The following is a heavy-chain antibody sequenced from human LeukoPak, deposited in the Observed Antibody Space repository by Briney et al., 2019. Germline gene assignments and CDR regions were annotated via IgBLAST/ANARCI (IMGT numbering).Heavy chain of an antibody. CDR1: GFTFSSYA. V-gene: IGHV3-30-3*01. Sequence: GGSLRLSCAASGFTFSSYAMHWVRQAPGKGLEWVAVISYDGSNKYYADSVKGRFTISRDNSKNTLYLQMNSLRAEDTAVYYCARPLRTVTWGCMDVWGQGTTVTVSS. CDR2: ISYDGSNK. D-gene: IGHD4-17*01. J-gene: IGHJ6*02. CDR3: ARPLRTVTWGCMDV.